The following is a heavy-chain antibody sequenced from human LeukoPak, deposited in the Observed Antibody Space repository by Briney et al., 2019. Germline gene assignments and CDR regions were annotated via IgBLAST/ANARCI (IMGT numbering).Heavy chain of an antibody. CDR2: MNPNSGNT. V-gene: IGHV1-8*03. Sequence: GASAKVSCKASGYTFTSYDINWVRQATGQGLEWMGWMNPNSGNTGYAQKFQGRVTITRNTSISTAYMELSSLRSEDTAVYYCATSSGWYKPFDYWGQGTLVTVSS. D-gene: IGHD6-19*01. CDR1: GYTFTSYD. J-gene: IGHJ4*02. CDR3: ATSSGWYKPFDY.